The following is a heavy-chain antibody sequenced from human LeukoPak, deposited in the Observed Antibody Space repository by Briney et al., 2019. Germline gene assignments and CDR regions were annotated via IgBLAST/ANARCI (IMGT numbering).Heavy chain of an antibody. CDR1: GGTFSSYA. CDR2: IIPIFGTA. D-gene: IGHD1-7*01. V-gene: IGHV1-69*05. Sequence: ASVKVSCKASGGTFSSYAISWVRQAPGQGLEWMGGIIPIFGTANYAQKFQGRVTITTDESTSTAYMELSSLRSEDTAVYYCASTYNWNYTPYFDYWGQGTLVTVSS. CDR3: ASTYNWNYTPYFDY. J-gene: IGHJ4*02.